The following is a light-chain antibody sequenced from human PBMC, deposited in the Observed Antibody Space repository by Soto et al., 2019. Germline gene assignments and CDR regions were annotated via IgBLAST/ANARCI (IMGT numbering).Light chain of an antibody. CDR1: QSVSSN. J-gene: IGKJ1*01. Sequence: EVGMTQSPATLSVSPGERATLSCRASQSVSSNLAWYQQKPGQAPRLLIYGASSRATGIPDRFSGSGSGTDFTLSITSLQPDDFATYYCHQYHSYSWTFGQGTKVDIK. CDR3: HQYHSYSWT. CDR2: GAS. V-gene: IGKV3D-15*01.